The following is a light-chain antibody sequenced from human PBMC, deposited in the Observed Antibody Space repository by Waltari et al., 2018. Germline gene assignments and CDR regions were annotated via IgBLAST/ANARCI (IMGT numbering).Light chain of an antibody. V-gene: IGLV1-44*01. CDR2: RNS. J-gene: IGLJ3*02. CDR1: SPNIESNT. Sequence: QSVLTQPPSASGTPGQRVTISCSGSSPNIESNTVNWYQQLPGTAPNLLLYRNSPRPAGVPDRFSGSQSGTSASLAISGLQSEDEATYYCAAWDDRMNGRGVFGGGTKVTVL. CDR3: AAWDDRMNGRGV.